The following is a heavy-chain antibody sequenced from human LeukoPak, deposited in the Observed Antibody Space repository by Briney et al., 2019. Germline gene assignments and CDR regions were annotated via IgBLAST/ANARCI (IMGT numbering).Heavy chain of an antibody. CDR3: ARGDDYGDYWGLY. CDR1: GYTFTSYG. Sequence: ASVKVSCKASGYTFTSYGISWVRQAPGQGLEWMGRIIPILGIANYAQKLQGRVTMTTDTSTSTAYMELRSLISDDAAVYYCARGDDYGDYWGLYWGQGTLVTVSS. CDR2: IIPILGIA. V-gene: IGHV1-18*01. D-gene: IGHD4-17*01. J-gene: IGHJ4*02.